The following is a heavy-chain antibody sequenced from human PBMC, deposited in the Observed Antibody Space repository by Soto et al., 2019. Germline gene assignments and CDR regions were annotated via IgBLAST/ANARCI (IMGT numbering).Heavy chain of an antibody. D-gene: IGHD5-12*01. Sequence: GSLRLSCGASGFTFSSYWMSWVRQAPGKGLEWVANIKQDGSEKYYVDSVKGRFTISRDNAKNSLYLQMNSLRAEDTAVYYCARIGYSGNDFCLNFDYWGQGTLVTVSS. CDR1: GFTFSSYW. CDR2: IKQDGSEK. J-gene: IGHJ4*02. CDR3: ARIGYSGNDFCLNFDY. V-gene: IGHV3-7*01.